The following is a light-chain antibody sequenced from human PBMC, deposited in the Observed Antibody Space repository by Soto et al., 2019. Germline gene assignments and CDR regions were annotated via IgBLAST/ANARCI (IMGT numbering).Light chain of an antibody. V-gene: IGKV3-11*01. J-gene: IGKJ4*01. Sequence: EMVLTQSPGTLSLSPGERATLSCRASQSLNIHLAWYQQQPGRAPRLLIYDASNRATGIPARFSGSGSGTDFTLTISSLEPEDFAVYYCQHRHNWPSLTFGGGTRVEI. CDR1: QSLNIH. CDR3: QHRHNWPSLT. CDR2: DAS.